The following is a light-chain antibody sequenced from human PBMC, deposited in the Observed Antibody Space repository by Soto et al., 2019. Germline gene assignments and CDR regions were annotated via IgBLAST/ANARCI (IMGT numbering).Light chain of an antibody. CDR2: KAS. CDR1: QSIDTW. Sequence: DVQMTQSPSTLSASVGDRVTITCRASQSIDTWLAWHQQKPGQVPKLLISKASSLESGVPSRFSGSGSGTEFTLTISSLQPDDSATYYCQQFAISTTFGQGTKVDIK. CDR3: QQFAISTT. J-gene: IGKJ1*01. V-gene: IGKV1-5*03.